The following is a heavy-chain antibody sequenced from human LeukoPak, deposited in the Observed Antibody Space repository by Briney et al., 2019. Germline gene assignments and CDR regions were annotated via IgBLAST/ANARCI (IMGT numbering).Heavy chain of an antibody. CDR3: ARSYCSGGSCYVGYYYYMDV. CDR2: ISAYNGNT. Sequence: ASVKVSCKASGDTFTSYAITWVRQAPGQGLEWMGWISAYNGNTNYAQKFQGRVTMTRDTSISTAYMELSRLRSDDTAVYYCARSYCSGGSCYVGYYYYMDVWGKGTTVTISS. D-gene: IGHD2-15*01. CDR1: GDTFTSYA. V-gene: IGHV1-18*01. J-gene: IGHJ6*03.